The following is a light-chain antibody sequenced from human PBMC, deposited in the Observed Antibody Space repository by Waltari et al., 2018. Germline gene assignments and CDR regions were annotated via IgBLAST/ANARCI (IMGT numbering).Light chain of an antibody. J-gene: IGLJ1*01. Sequence: QAVLTHPPSVSGAPGQRVTISCTGSSSNTGAVSDVHWYQQLPGTAPKPLIYDNSNRPSGVPDRFSGSKSGTSASLAITGLQAEDEADYYCQSYDSSLSRVFGTGTKVIVL. CDR2: DNS. CDR3: QSYDSSLSRV. CDR1: SSNTGAVSD. V-gene: IGLV1-40*01.